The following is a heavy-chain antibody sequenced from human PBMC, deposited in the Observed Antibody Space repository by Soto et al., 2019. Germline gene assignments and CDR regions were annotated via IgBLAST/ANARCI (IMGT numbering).Heavy chain of an antibody. CDR3: ARDLLRGKYYYYGMDV. CDR2: IYYSGST. CDR1: GGSISSGGYY. V-gene: IGHV4-31*03. D-gene: IGHD3-16*01. Sequence: SETLSLTCTVSGGSISSGGYYWSWIRQHPGKVLEWIGYIYYSGSTFYNPSLKSRVTISVDTSKNQFSLKLSFVTAADTAVYYCARDLLRGKYYYYGMDVWGQGTTVTVSS. J-gene: IGHJ6*02.